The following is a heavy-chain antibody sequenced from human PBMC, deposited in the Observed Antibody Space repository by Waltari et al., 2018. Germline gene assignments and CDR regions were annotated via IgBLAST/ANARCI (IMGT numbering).Heavy chain of an antibody. V-gene: IGHV4-30-4*08. CDR3: ARAVWVPPGEVTTEP. Sequence: QVQLQESGPGLVKPSQTLSLTCTVSGGSISSGDYYWSWIRQPPGKGLEWIGYIYYSGSTYYNPSLKSRVTISVDTAKNQFSLKLSSVTAADTAVYYCARAVWVPPGEVTTEPWGQGTLVTVSS. J-gene: IGHJ4*02. CDR1: GGSISSGDYY. D-gene: IGHD4-17*01. CDR2: IYYSGST.